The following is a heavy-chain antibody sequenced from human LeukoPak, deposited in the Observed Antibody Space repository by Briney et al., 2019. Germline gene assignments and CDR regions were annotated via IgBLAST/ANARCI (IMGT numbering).Heavy chain of an antibody. CDR2: IYYSGST. CDR3: ARAHRGLAGY. Sequence: SETLSLTCTVSGGSISSSSYYWGWIRQPPGKGLEWIGSIYYSGSTYYNPSLKSRVTIPVDTSKNQFSLKLSSVTAADTAVYYCARAHRGLAGYWGQGTLVTVSS. D-gene: IGHD6-19*01. V-gene: IGHV4-39*07. J-gene: IGHJ4*02. CDR1: GGSISSSSYY.